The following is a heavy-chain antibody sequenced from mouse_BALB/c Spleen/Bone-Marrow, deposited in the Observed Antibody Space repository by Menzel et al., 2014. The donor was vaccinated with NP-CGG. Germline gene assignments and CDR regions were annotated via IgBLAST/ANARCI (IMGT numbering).Heavy chain of an antibody. CDR1: GYSFTGYF. CDR2: INPYNGDT. J-gene: IGHJ1*01. V-gene: IGHV1-20*02. D-gene: IGHD1-1*01. Sequence: VQLQQPGPELVKPGASVKISCKASGYSFTGYFMNWVMQSHGKSLEWIGRINPYNGDTFYNQKFKGKATLTVDKSSSTAHMELRSLASEDSAGYYCAREGGYYYGSSPYFDVWGAGTTVTVSS. CDR3: AREGGYYYGSSPYFDV.